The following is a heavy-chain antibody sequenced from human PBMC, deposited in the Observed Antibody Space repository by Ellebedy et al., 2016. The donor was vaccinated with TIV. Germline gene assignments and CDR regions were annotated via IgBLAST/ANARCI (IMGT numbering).Heavy chain of an antibody. J-gene: IGHJ2*01. D-gene: IGHD3-9*01. CDR3: ASPGSHYDIWRESWYFDL. CDR1: GGSISSYY. Sequence: SETLSLXCTVSGGSISSYYWGWIRQPPGKGLEWIGSIYYSGSTYYNPSLKSRVTISVDTSKNQFSLKLSSVTAADTAVYYCASPGSHYDIWRESWYFDLWGRGTLVTVSS. V-gene: IGHV4-39*01. CDR2: IYYSGST.